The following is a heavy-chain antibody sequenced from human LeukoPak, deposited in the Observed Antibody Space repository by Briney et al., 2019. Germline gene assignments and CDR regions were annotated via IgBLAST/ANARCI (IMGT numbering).Heavy chain of an antibody. D-gene: IGHD5-18*01. CDR1: GGSISSSSYY. V-gene: IGHV4-39*07. Sequence: SETLSLTCTVSGGSISSSSYYWGWIRQPPGKGLEWIGSIYYSGSTYYNPSLKSRVTISVDTSKNQFSLKLSSVTAADTAVYYCARVDTAMASGIDYWGQGTLVTVSS. CDR3: ARVDTAMASGIDY. J-gene: IGHJ4*02. CDR2: IYYSGST.